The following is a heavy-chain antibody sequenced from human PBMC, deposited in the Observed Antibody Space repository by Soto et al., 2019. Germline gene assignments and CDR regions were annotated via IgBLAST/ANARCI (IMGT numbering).Heavy chain of an antibody. CDR2: IYYSGST. V-gene: IGHV4-39*01. CDR1: GGSISSSSYY. Sequence: QLQLQESGPGLVKPSETLSLTCTVSGGSISSSSYYWGWIRQPPGKGLEWIGSIYYSGSTYYNPSLKSRVTISVDTSKNQFSLKLSSVTAADTAVYYCASQTSLDAFDIWCQGTMVTVSS. D-gene: IGHD2-2*01. CDR3: ASQTSLDAFDI. J-gene: IGHJ3*02.